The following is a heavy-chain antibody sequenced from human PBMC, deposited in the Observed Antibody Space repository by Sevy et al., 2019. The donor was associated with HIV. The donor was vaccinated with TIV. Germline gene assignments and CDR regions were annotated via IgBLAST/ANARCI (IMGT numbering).Heavy chain of an antibody. CDR1: GGSIRSFY. CDR2: IYYSGST. V-gene: IGHV4-59*01. J-gene: IGHJ2*01. CDR3: VRKGWGTSSQQWFFDL. Sequence: SETLSLTCTVSGGSIRSFYWSWIRQSPGRGLELIGHIYYSGSTNYNPSLKSRVTISVDTSKNQFSLKLNSVTAADTAAYFCVRKGWGTSSQQWFFDLWGRGAPVTVSS. D-gene: IGHD6-6*01.